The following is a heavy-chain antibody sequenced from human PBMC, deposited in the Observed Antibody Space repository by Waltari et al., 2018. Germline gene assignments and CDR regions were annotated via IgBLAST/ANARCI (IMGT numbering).Heavy chain of an antibody. J-gene: IGHJ4*02. CDR3: ARTDSSGHLD. V-gene: IGHV1-69*02. Sequence: QVQLVQSGAEVKKPGSSVQVSCKASGATFSSYTISWVRQAPGQGLEWMGRIIPILGIANYAQKFQGRVTITADKSTSTAYMELSSLRSEDTAVYYCARTDSSGHLDWGQGTLVTVSS. CDR2: IIPILGIA. D-gene: IGHD6-19*01. CDR1: GATFSSYT.